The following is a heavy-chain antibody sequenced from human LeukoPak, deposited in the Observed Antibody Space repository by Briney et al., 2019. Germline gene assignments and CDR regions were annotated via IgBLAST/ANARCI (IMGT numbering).Heavy chain of an antibody. D-gene: IGHD3-3*01. CDR3: ARLKSGEWNNWFDP. J-gene: IGHJ5*02. CDR2: IYYSGST. V-gene: IGHV4-61*08. Sequence: SETLSLTCTVSGASVSGSAYYWGWIRQPPGKGLEWIGYIYYSGSTNYNPSLKSRVTISVDTSKNQFSLKLSSVTAADTAVYYCARLKSGEWNNWFDPWGQGTLVTVSS. CDR1: GASVSGSAYY.